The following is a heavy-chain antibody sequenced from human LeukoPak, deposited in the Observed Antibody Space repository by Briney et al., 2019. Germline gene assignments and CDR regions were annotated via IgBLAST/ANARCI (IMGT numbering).Heavy chain of an antibody. Sequence: GGSLRLSCAASGFTISSDAMSWVRQAPGKGLEWVSDISFSGGSTYYADAAKGRLTISRANSKNMVYLQMDSLRAGDTAVYYCAKEKSFTGPANDWGQGTLVTVSS. J-gene: IGHJ4*02. D-gene: IGHD1-1*01. V-gene: IGHV3-23*01. CDR3: AKEKSFTGPAND. CDR2: ISFSGGST. CDR1: GFTISSDA.